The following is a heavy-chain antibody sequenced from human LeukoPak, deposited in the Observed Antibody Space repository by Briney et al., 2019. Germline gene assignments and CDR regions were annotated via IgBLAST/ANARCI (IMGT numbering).Heavy chain of an antibody. Sequence: GSLRLSCXASGFTXSSYAMSWVRQAPGKGLEWVSAISGSGGSTYYADSVKGRFTISRDNSKNTLYLQMNSLRAEDTAVYYCAKGLGSYLTDYWGQGTLVTVSS. CDR2: ISGSGGST. V-gene: IGHV3-23*01. D-gene: IGHD1-26*01. J-gene: IGHJ4*02. CDR1: GFTXSSYA. CDR3: AKGLGSYLTDY.